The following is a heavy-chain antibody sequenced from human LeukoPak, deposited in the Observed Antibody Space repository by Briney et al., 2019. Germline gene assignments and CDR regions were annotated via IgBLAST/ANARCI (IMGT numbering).Heavy chain of an antibody. CDR3: AKAGAVVVVAAKYFDY. D-gene: IGHD2-15*01. CDR1: GFTFSNAW. J-gene: IGHJ4*02. Sequence: GGSLRLSCAASGFTFSNAWMSWVRQAPGKGLEWVGHIKSKNEGGTTEYAAPVKGRFTISRDDSKNTLYLQMNSLRAEDTAVYYCAKAGAVVVVAAKYFDYWGQGTQVTVSS. CDR2: IKSKNEGGTT. V-gene: IGHV3-15*01.